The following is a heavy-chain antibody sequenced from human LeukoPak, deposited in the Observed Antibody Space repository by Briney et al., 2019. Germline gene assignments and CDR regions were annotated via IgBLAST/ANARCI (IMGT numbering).Heavy chain of an antibody. V-gene: IGHV3-21*01. CDR1: GFTFSSYS. D-gene: IGHD3-3*01. CDR3: ARDDGGVPSDY. CDR2: ISSSSYI. J-gene: IGHJ4*02. Sequence: GGSLRLSCAASGFTFSSYSMNWVRQAPGKGLEWVSSISSSSYIYYADSVKGRFTISRDNAKNSLYLQMNSLRAEDTAVYYCARDDGGVPSDYWGQGTLVTVSS.